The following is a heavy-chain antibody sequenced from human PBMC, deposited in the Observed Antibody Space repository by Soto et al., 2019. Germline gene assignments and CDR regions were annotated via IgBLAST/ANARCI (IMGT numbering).Heavy chain of an antibody. CDR1: GFSLSTSGVG. J-gene: IGHJ6*02. CDR2: IYWNDDK. D-gene: IGHD6-6*01. Sequence: SGPTLVNPTHTLTLTCTFSGFSLSTSGVGVGCIRQPPGKALEWLALIYWNDDKRYSPSLKSRLTITKDTSKNQVVLTMPNMDPVDTATYYCAHTWCEYNYYYSYGMDVWGQGTKVTVSS. V-gene: IGHV2-5*01. CDR3: AHTWCEYNYYYSYGMDV.